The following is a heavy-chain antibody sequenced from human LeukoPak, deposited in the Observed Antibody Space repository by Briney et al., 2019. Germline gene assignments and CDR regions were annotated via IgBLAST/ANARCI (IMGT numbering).Heavy chain of an antibody. CDR3: ARFRHDSSEWYGAFDS. J-gene: IGHJ4*02. CDR2: IYPGDSDT. CDR1: GYSFTSYW. D-gene: IGHD3-10*01. V-gene: IGHV5-51*01. Sequence: GESLKISCKGSGYSFTSYWIGWVRQMPGKGLEWMGIIYPGDSDTRYSPSFQGQVTISADKSISTAYLQWSSLKASDTAMYYCARFRHDSSEWYGAFDSWGQGTLVTVSS.